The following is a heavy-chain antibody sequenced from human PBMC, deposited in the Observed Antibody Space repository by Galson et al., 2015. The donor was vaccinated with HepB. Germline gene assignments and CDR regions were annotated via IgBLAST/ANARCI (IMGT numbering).Heavy chain of an antibody. J-gene: IGHJ3*02. CDR1: GFTFSSYA. CDR2: ISYVGSNK. Sequence: SLRLSCAASGFTFSSYAMHWVRQAPGKGLEWVAVISYVGSNKYYADSVKGRFTISRDNSKNTLYLQMNSLRAEDTAVYYCAREWELAFDIWGQGTMVTVSS. CDR3: AREWELAFDI. V-gene: IGHV3-30-3*01. D-gene: IGHD1-26*01.